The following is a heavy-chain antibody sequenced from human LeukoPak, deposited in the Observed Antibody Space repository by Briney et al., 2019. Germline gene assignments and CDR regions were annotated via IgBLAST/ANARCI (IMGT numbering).Heavy chain of an antibody. CDR3: ARVLQSWELLPEAGY. D-gene: IGHD1-26*01. V-gene: IGHV3-74*01. Sequence: GGSLRLSCAASGFTFSSYWMHWVRQAPGKGLVWVSRINSDGSSTSYADSVKGRFTISRDNAKNTLYLQMNSLRAEDTAVYYCARVLQSWELLPEAGYWGQGTLVTVSS. CDR1: GFTFSSYW. CDR2: INSDGSST. J-gene: IGHJ4*02.